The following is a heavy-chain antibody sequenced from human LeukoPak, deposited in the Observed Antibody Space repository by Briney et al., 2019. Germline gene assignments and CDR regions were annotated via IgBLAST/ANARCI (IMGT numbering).Heavy chain of an antibody. CDR3: ARSDFWSGYSRSYYFDY. V-gene: IGHV5-51*01. J-gene: IGHJ4*02. CDR1: GYSFTSYW. Sequence: GESLKISCKGSGYSFTSYWIGWVRQMPGKGLEWMGIIYPGDSDTRYSPSFQGQVTISADKSISTAYLQWSSLKASDTAMYYCARSDFWSGYSRSYYFDYWGQGTLVTVSS. CDR2: IYPGDSDT. D-gene: IGHD3-3*01.